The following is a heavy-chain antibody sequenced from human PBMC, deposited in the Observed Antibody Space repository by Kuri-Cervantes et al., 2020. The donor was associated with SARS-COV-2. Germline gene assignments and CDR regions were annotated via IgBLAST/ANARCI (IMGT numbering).Heavy chain of an antibody. D-gene: IGHD6-25*01. CDR3: ARDRSQSSENAFDT. CDR1: GFTFSSYW. V-gene: IGHV3-30*02. CDR2: IRYDGSNK. Sequence: GESLKISCAASGFTFSSYWMSWVRQAPGKGLEWVAFIRYDGSNKYYADSVKGRFTISRDNAKNSLYLQMNSLRAEDTALYYCARDRSQSSENAFDTWGQGTMVTVSS. J-gene: IGHJ3*02.